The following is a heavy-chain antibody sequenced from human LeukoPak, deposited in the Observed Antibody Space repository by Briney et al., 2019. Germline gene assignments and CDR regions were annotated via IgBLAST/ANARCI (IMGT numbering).Heavy chain of an antibody. CDR2: INHSGST. CDR3: ARHTRTYYYGSGSYYYNWFDP. CDR1: GGSFSGYY. J-gene: IGHJ5*02. Sequence: SETLSLTCAVYGGSFSGYYWSWIRQPPGKGLEWIGEINHSGSTNYNPSLKSRVTISVDTSKNQFSLKLSSVTAADTAVYYCARHTRTYYYGSGSYYYNWFDPWGQGTLVTVSS. D-gene: IGHD3-10*01. V-gene: IGHV4-34*01.